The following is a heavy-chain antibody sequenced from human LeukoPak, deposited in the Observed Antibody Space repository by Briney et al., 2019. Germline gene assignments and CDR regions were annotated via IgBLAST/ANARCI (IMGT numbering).Heavy chain of an antibody. J-gene: IGHJ4*02. CDR2: ISYDGSNK. CDR1: GFTFSSYA. V-gene: IGHV3-30-3*01. CDR3: ARDVGSGWHPPRDYFDY. D-gene: IGHD6-19*01. Sequence: GGSLRLSCAASGFTFSSYAMHWVRQAPGKGLEWVAVISYDGSNKYYADSVKGRFTISRDNSKNTLYLQMNSLRAEDTAVYYCARDVGSGWHPPRDYFDYWGQGTLVTVSS.